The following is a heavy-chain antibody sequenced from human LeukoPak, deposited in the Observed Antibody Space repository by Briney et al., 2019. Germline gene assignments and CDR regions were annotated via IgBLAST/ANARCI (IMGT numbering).Heavy chain of an antibody. Sequence: SVKVSCKASGGTFSSYAISRVRQAPGQGLEWMGRIIPIFGTANYAQKFQGRVTITTDESTSTAYMELSSLRSEDTAVYYCASSAAGDQYYFDYWGQGTLVTVSS. CDR1: GGTFSSYA. CDR2: IIPIFGTA. V-gene: IGHV1-69*05. CDR3: ASSAAGDQYYFDY. D-gene: IGHD4-17*01. J-gene: IGHJ4*02.